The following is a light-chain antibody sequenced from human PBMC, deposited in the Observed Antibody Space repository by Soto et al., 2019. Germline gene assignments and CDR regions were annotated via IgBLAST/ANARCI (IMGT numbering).Light chain of an antibody. CDR3: QHYDNMKFT. J-gene: IGKJ3*01. CDR1: QDIRNY. Sequence: DIQLTQSPSSLSASVGDRVTITCQASQDIRNYLNWYQQKPGKAPKLLIYDASNLETGVPSRFSGSGLWTDFTFTINSLQPEDTATYYCQHYDNMKFTFGPGTKVDIK. V-gene: IGKV1-33*01. CDR2: DAS.